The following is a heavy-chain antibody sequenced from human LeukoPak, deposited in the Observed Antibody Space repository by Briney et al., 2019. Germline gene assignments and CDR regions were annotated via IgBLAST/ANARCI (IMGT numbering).Heavy chain of an antibody. Sequence: GGSLRLSCAASGFTVSSNYMSWVRQAPGKGLEWVSVIYSGGSTYYADSVKGRFTISRDNSKNTLYLQMNSLRAEDTAVYYCASTSRAKGYSYGLDYWGQGTPVTVSS. CDR2: IYSGGST. D-gene: IGHD5-18*01. J-gene: IGHJ4*02. CDR3: ASTSRAKGYSYGLDY. V-gene: IGHV3-53*01. CDR1: GFTVSSNY.